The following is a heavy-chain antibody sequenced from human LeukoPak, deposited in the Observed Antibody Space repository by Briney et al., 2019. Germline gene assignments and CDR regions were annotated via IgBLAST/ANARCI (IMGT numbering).Heavy chain of an antibody. CDR1: GYTFTGYY. CDR2: INPNSGGT. J-gene: IGHJ4*02. V-gene: IGHV1-2*02. D-gene: IGHD6-6*01. CDR3: ARGRGVAARQIRYYFDY. Sequence: GASVKVSCKASGYTFTGYYMHWVRQAPGQGLEWMGWINPNSGGTNYAQKFQGRVTMTRDTSISTAYMELSSLRSEDTAVYYCARGRGVAARQIRYYFDYWGQGTLVTVSS.